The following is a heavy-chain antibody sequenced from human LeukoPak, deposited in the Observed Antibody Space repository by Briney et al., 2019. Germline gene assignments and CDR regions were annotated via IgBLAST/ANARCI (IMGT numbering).Heavy chain of an antibody. J-gene: IGHJ6*02. D-gene: IGHD1-26*01. CDR2: INPNSGGT. V-gene: IGHV1-2*02. CDR3: ARDLRRSGSYVTLRYYYYGMDV. CDR1: GYTFTGYY. Sequence: ASVKVSCKASGYTFTGYYMHWVRQAPGQGLEWMGWINPNSGGTNYAQKFQGRVTMTRDTSISTAYMELSRLRSDDTAVYYCARDLRRSGSYVTLRYYYYGMDVWGQGTTVTVSS.